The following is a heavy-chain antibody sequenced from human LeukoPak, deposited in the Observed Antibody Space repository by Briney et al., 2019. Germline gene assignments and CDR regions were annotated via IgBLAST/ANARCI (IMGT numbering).Heavy chain of an antibody. D-gene: IGHD3-22*01. V-gene: IGHV4-39*07. J-gene: IGHJ4*02. CDR3: ASSDYCDSSGYNY. Sequence: PSETLSLTCTVSGGSISSSSYYWGWIRQPPGKGLEWIGSIYYSGSTYYNPSLKSRVTISVDTSKNQFSLKLSSVTAADTAVYYCASSDYCDSSGYNYWGQGTLVTVSS. CDR1: GGSISSSSYY. CDR2: IYYSGST.